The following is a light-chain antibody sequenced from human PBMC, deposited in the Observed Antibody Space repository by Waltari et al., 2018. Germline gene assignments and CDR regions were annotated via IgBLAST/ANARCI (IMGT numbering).Light chain of an antibody. CDR3: QKYERLPAT. V-gene: IGKV3-20*01. J-gene: IGKJ1*01. CDR2: DVS. CDR1: QSIGRS. Sequence: EIVLTQSPGTLSLSPGERATLSCRASQSIGRSLVSYQQKPGQAPRLLIYDVSRRATGIPDRFSGSGYGTDFSLTISRLEPEDFAVYYCQKYERLPATFGQGTTVEIK.